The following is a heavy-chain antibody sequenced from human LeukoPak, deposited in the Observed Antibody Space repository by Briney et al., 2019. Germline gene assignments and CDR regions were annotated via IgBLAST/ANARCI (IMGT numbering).Heavy chain of an antibody. CDR1: GFTFDDYG. V-gene: IGHV3-20*04. Sequence: GGSLRLSCAASGFTFDDYGMSWVRQAPGKGLEWVSGINWNGGSTGYADSVKGRFTISRDNAKNSLYLQMNSLRAEDTALYYCARTQADSWSGYFSGRFDPWGQGTLVTVSS. CDR3: ARTQADSWSGYFSGRFDP. D-gene: IGHD3-3*01. J-gene: IGHJ5*02. CDR2: INWNGGST.